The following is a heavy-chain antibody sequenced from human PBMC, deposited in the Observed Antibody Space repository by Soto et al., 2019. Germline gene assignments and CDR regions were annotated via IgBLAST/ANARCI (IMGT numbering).Heavy chain of an antibody. D-gene: IGHD2-15*01. CDR1: GGTFSSYA. CDR2: IIPILGIA. Sequence: ASVKVSCKASGGTFSSYAISWVRQAPGQGLEWMGRIIPILGIANYAQKFQGRVTITADKSTSTAYMELSSLRSEDTAVYYCARDRCSGGSCYRDFDYRGQGTLVTVSS. J-gene: IGHJ4*02. CDR3: ARDRCSGGSCYRDFDY. V-gene: IGHV1-69*04.